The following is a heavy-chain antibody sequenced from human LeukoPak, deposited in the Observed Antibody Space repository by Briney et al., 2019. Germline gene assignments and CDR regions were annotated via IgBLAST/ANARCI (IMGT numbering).Heavy chain of an antibody. CDR2: FDPEDGET. D-gene: IGHD2-2*01. CDR3: ATQLLSIQYFQH. CDR1: GYTLTELS. J-gene: IGHJ1*01. Sequence: ASVKVSCKVSGYTLTELSMHWVRQAPGKGLEWMGGFDPEDGETIYAQKFQGRATMTEGTSTDTAYMELSSLRSEDTAVYYCATQLLSIQYFQHWGQGTLVTVSS. V-gene: IGHV1-24*01.